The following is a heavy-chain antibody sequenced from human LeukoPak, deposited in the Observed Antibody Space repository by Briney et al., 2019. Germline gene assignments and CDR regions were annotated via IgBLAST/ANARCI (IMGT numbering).Heavy chain of an antibody. CDR1: GGSISSGCYY. V-gene: IGHV4-31*03. CDR2: IYYSGST. CDR3: ARAPIGQQQLWGAFDI. D-gene: IGHD6-13*01. J-gene: IGHJ3*02. Sequence: SQTLSLTCTVSGGSISSGCYYWSWIRQHPGKGLEWIGYIYYSGSTYYNPSLKSRVTISVDTSKNQFSLKLSSVTAADTAVYYCARAPIGQQQLWGAFDIWGQGTMVTVSS.